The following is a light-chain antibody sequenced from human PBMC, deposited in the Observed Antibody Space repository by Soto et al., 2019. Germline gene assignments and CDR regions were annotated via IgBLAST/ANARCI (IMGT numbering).Light chain of an antibody. CDR2: GAS. J-gene: IGKJ1*01. CDR3: QQYKNGWT. V-gene: IGKV3D-15*01. Sequence: EIVLTQSPGTLSLSPGERATLSCRASQSVSSSYLAWYVQKPGQAPRRVIYGASTWGTGVPARFSGSGSGTEFTLTISSLQSEDFAVYYCQQYKNGWTFGQGTKVDIK. CDR1: QSVSSSY.